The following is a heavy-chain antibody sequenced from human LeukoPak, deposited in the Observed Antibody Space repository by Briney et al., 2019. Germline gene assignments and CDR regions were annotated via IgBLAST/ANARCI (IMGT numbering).Heavy chain of an antibody. CDR2: ITYGGSI. D-gene: IGHD5-18*01. V-gene: IGHV4-39*01. Sequence: NPSETLFITCTVSGGSVSSRNYYWGWIRQPPGKGLEWIGTITYGGSIYYNPSLKIRVTISEDTAKNQFSVKLSSVTAADTAAYYCARHTKSGYNFGFHCFDSWGQGTVVTVSS. CDR1: GGSVSSRNYY. J-gene: IGHJ5*01. CDR3: ARHTKSGYNFGFHCFDS.